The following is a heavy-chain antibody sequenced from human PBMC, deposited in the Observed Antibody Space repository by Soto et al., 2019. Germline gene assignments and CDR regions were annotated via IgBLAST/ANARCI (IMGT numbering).Heavy chain of an antibody. J-gene: IGHJ4*02. D-gene: IGHD5-12*01. CDR2: IKGDGSET. CDR3: LRGNSGYGNFDY. V-gene: IGHV3-74*01. Sequence: VGSLRLSCAASGFTFSSYWMHWVRQAPGKGLVWVSRIKGDGSETNYADSVKGRFTISRDNAKNTLYLQLNSLRAEDTAVYYCLRGNSGYGNFDYWGQGTRVTV. CDR1: GFTFSSYW.